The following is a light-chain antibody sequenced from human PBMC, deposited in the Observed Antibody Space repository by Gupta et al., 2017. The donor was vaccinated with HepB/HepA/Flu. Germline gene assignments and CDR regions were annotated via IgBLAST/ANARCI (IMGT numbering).Light chain of an antibody. Sequence: DIQMTQSPSTLSASVGDRVTITCRASQNVDNRLAWYQQRPGKALNLLIYQASNLESGVPSRFSGRGSGTDFALTISRLQPDDFAAYYCQQYKSSPTFGLGTKVEIK. CDR3: QQYKSSPT. CDR1: QNVDNR. J-gene: IGKJ1*01. CDR2: QAS. V-gene: IGKV1-5*03.